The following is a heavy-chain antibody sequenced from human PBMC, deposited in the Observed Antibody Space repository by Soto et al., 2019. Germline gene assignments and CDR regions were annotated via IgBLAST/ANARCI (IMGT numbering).Heavy chain of an antibody. CDR3: ARDYGGNYYYYYGMDV. V-gene: IGHV4-38-2*02. D-gene: IGHD4-17*01. CDR1: GYSISSGYY. CDR2: IYHSGST. J-gene: IGHJ6*02. Sequence: ETLSLTCAVSGYSISSGYYWGWIRQPPGKGLEWIGSIYHSGSTYYNPSLKSRVTISVDTSKNQFSLKLSSVTAADTAVYYCARDYGGNYYYYYGMDVWGQGTTVTVSS.